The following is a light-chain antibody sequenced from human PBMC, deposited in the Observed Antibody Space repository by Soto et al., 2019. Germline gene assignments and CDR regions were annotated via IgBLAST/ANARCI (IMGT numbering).Light chain of an antibody. Sequence: IQLTQSPSSRSASVGDRVTITCRASQGISSYLAWYQQKPGKAPNLLIYAASTLQSGVPSRFSGSGSGTDFTLTISSLQPEDFATYYCQQLNSYPYTFGQGTKLEIK. CDR3: QQLNSYPYT. CDR2: AAS. V-gene: IGKV1-9*01. CDR1: QGISSY. J-gene: IGKJ2*01.